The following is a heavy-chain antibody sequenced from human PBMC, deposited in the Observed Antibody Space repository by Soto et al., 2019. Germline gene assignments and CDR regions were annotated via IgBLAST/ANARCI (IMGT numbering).Heavy chain of an antibody. CDR3: ARESRFLEWLSLNWFDP. D-gene: IGHD3-3*01. Sequence: PGGSLRLSCAASGFTFSDYYMSWIRQAPGKGLEWVSYISSSSSYTNYADSVKGRFTISRDNAKNSLYLQMNSLRDEDTAVYYYARESRFLEWLSLNWFDPWGQGTLVTVSS. CDR1: GFTFSDYY. V-gene: IGHV3-11*06. J-gene: IGHJ5*02. CDR2: ISSSSSYT.